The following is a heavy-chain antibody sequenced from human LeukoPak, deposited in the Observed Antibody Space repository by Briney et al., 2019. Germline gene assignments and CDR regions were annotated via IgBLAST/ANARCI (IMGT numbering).Heavy chain of an antibody. CDR1: GITFSSYS. CDR2: ISSSGSTK. CDR3: TRRLDD. Sequence: GGSLRLSCGASGITFSSYSMNWVRQAPGKGLEWVSYISSSGSTKYYADSVKGRFTISRDNAQNSLYLQMNGLRVEDTAVYYCTRRLDDWGQGTLVTVSS. D-gene: IGHD3-16*01. J-gene: IGHJ4*02. V-gene: IGHV3-48*04.